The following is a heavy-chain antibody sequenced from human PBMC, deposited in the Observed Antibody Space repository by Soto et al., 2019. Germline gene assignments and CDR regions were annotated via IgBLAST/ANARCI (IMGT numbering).Heavy chain of an antibody. CDR1: GFTFSSYG. Sequence: QVQLVESGGGVVQPGRSPRLSCAASGFTFSSYGMHWVRQAPGKGLEWVAVISYDGSNKYYADSVKGRFTISRDNSKNTLYLQMNSLRAEDTAVYYCAKESGSGWHFDYWGQGTLVTVSS. CDR2: ISYDGSNK. CDR3: AKESGSGWHFDY. V-gene: IGHV3-30*18. J-gene: IGHJ4*02. D-gene: IGHD6-19*01.